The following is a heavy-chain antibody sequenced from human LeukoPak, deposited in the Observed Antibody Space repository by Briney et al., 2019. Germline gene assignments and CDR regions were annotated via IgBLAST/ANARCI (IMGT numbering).Heavy chain of an antibody. V-gene: IGHV4-38-2*02. D-gene: IGHD3-10*01. Sequence: PSETLSLTCTVSGYSISSAFYWGWIRQPPGKGLEWIGYIYYSGSTNYNPSLKSRVTMSVDTSKNQLSLKLSSVTAADTAVYYCARTSDGGHYFDYWGQGTLVTVSS. CDR2: IYYSGST. CDR3: ARTSDGGHYFDY. CDR1: GYSISSAFY. J-gene: IGHJ4*02.